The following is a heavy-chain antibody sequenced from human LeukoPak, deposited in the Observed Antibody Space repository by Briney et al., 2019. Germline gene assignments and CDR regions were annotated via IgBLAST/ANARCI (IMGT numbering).Heavy chain of an antibody. V-gene: IGHV3-30-3*01. Sequence: GGSLRLSCAASGFTFSSYAMHWVRQAPGKGLEWVAVISYDGSNKYYADSVKGRFTISRDNSKNTLYLQMNSLRAEDTAVYYCARDYCSSTSCTYYYYYGMDVWGQGTTVTVSS. D-gene: IGHD2-2*01. J-gene: IGHJ6*02. CDR3: ARDYCSSTSCTYYYYYGMDV. CDR1: GFTFSSYA. CDR2: ISYDGSNK.